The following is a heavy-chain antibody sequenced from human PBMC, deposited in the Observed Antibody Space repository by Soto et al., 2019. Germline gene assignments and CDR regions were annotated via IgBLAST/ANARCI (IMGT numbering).Heavy chain of an antibody. Sequence: EVQLVESGGGLVKPGGSLRLSCAASGFPFNNAWINWVRQVPGKGLEWVGRVKSKADGGSGDYAAPGKGRFVISRDDSKDIVYLQMNSLKIEDTGVYYCTTDSRTTLPEIRFDYWGHGTQVTVSS. J-gene: IGHJ4*01. D-gene: IGHD1-26*01. V-gene: IGHV3-15*07. CDR1: GFPFNNAW. CDR3: TTDSRTTLPEIRFDY. CDR2: VKSKADGGSG.